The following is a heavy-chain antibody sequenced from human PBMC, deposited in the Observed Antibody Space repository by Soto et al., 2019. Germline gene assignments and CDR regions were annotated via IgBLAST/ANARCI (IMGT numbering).Heavy chain of an antibody. D-gene: IGHD5-18*01. CDR2: INPGTTTR. CDR1: GLTFSTYN. J-gene: IGHJ4*02. V-gene: IGHV3-48*02. Sequence: EVQVVESGGGLVQPGGSRRLSCAVSGLTFSTYNFNWVRQAPGKGLEWISFINPGTTTRHYADSVKGRFTISRDNAKNSLYLQMNSLTDADTAVYYCVRAWGVSSYGYFYWGQGTLVTVSS. CDR3: VRAWGVSSYGYFY.